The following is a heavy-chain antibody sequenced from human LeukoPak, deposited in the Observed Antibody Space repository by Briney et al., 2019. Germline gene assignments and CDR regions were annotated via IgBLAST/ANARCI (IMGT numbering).Heavy chain of an antibody. CDR3: ARERAYSNYDY. Sequence: SETLSLTCTVSGGSISSGGYYWSWIRQPPGKGLEWIGYIYHSGSTYYNPSLKSRVTISVDRSKNQFSLKLSSVTAAETAVYYCARERAYSNYDYWGQGTLVTVSS. V-gene: IGHV4-30-2*01. J-gene: IGHJ4*02. CDR2: IYHSGST. D-gene: IGHD4-11*01. CDR1: GGSISSGGYY.